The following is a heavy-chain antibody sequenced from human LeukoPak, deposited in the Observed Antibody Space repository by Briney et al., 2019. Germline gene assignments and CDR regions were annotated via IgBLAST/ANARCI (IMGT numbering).Heavy chain of an antibody. J-gene: IGHJ4*02. CDR1: GFTFSSHG. D-gene: IGHD2-2*01. CDR3: ARGIGGPAGKGYYFDH. Sequence: GRSLRLSCAASGFTFSSHGMQWVRQAPGKGLEWVAVIWCDGSNKYYTDSVKGRFTISRDNSKDTLYLQMNSLRAEDTAVYYCARGIGGPAGKGYYFDHWGQGTLVTVSS. CDR2: IWCDGSNK. V-gene: IGHV3-33*01.